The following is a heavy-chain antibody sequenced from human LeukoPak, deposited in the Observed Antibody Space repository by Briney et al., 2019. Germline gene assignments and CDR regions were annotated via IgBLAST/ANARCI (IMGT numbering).Heavy chain of an antibody. J-gene: IGHJ3*02. D-gene: IGHD1-1*01. CDR1: GGSISSYY. CDR2: IYYSGST. V-gene: IGHV4-59*01. CDR3: ARGNWNDHAFDI. Sequence: SETLSLTCTVSGGSISSYYWSWIRQPPGKGLEWVGYIYYSGSTNYNPSLKSRVTISVDTSKNQFSLKLSSVTAADTAVYYCARGNWNDHAFDIWGQGTMVTVSS.